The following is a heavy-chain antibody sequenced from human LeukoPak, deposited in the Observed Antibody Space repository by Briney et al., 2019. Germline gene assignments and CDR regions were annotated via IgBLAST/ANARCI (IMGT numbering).Heavy chain of an antibody. CDR2: INHSGST. CDR3: ARSGPRAFDY. CDR1: GGSFSGYY. V-gene: IGHV4-34*01. Sequence: PSETLSLTCAVYGGSFSGYYWGWIRQPPGKGLEWIGEINHSGSTNYNPSLKSRVTISVDTSKNQFSLKLSSVTAADTAVYYCARSGPRAFDYWGQGTLVTVSS. D-gene: IGHD3-10*01. J-gene: IGHJ4*02.